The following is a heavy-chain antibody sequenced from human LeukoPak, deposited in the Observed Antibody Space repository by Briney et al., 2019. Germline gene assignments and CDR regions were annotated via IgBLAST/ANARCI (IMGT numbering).Heavy chain of an antibody. D-gene: IGHD3-22*01. V-gene: IGHV3-43*01. CDR1: GFTFDDYT. CDR2: ISWDGGST. CDR3: ARNYYDTKTYYFDY. J-gene: IGHJ4*02. Sequence: GSLRLSCAASGFTFDDYTMHWVRQAPGKGLEWVSLISWDGGSTYYAGSVKGRFTISRDNSKNSLYLQMNSLRTEDTALYYCARNYYDTKTYYFDYWGQGTLVTVSS.